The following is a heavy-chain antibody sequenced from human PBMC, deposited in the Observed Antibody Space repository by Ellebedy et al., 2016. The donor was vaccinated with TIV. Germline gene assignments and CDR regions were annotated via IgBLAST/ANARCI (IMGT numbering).Heavy chain of an antibody. CDR1: GGSISSYY. V-gene: IGHV4-59*01. CDR2: IYYSGST. D-gene: IGHD3-3*01. CDR3: ARGEVTIYYYGMDV. Sequence: MPSETLSLTCTVSGGSISSYYWSWIRQPPGKGLEWIGYIYYSGSTNYNPSLKSRVTISVDTSKNQFPLKLSSVTAADTAVYYCARGEVTIYYYGMDVWGQGTTVTVSS. J-gene: IGHJ6*02.